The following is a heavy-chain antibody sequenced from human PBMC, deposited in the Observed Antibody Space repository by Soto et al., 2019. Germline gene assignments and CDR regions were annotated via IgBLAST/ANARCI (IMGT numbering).Heavy chain of an antibody. CDR2: ISYDGSNK. CDR1: GFTFSSYA. CDR3: ARDNRYCSGGSCYSINPLDY. V-gene: IGHV3-30-3*01. D-gene: IGHD2-15*01. Sequence: GGSLRLSCAASGFTFSSYAMHWVRQAPGKGLEWVAVISYDGSNKYYADSVKGRFTISRDNSKNTLYLQMNSLRAEDTAVYYCARDNRYCSGGSCYSINPLDYWGQGTLVTVSS. J-gene: IGHJ4*02.